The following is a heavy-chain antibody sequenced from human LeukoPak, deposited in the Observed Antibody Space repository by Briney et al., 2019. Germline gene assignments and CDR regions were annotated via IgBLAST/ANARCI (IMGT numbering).Heavy chain of an antibody. CDR1: GYALTELS. CDR2: FDPEDGET. CDR3: AREVTTVFWFDP. D-gene: IGHD4-17*01. J-gene: IGHJ5*02. V-gene: IGHV1-24*01. Sequence: ASVKVSCKVSGYALTELSMHWVRQAPGKGLEWMGGFDPEDGETIYAQKFQGRVTMTGDTSTDTAYMELSSLRSEDTAVYYCAREVTTVFWFDPWGQGSLVTVSS.